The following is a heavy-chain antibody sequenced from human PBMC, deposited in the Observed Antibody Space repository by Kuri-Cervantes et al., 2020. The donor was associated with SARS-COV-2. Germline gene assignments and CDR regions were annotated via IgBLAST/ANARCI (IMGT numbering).Heavy chain of an antibody. D-gene: IGHD1-26*01. V-gene: IGHV3-7*01. J-gene: IGHJ3*02. CDR1: GFTFSSYW. CDR3: AREGVDIVGAPHDAFDI. CDR2: IKQDGSEK. Sequence: GGSLRLSCAASGFTFSSYWMSWVRQAPGKGLEWVANIKQDGSEKYYVDSVKGRFTISRDNAKNSLYLQMNSLRAEDTAVYYCAREGVDIVGAPHDAFDIWGQGTMVPSPQ.